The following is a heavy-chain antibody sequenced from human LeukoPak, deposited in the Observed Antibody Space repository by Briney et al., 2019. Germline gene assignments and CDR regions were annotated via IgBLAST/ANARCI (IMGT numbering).Heavy chain of an antibody. CDR3: ARDRYYYDSSARYFDY. D-gene: IGHD3-22*01. J-gene: IGHJ4*02. V-gene: IGHV4-4*07. CDR2: IHTSGST. Sequence: PSETLSLTCTVSGGSISSYYWSWIRQPAGKGLEWIGRIHTSGSTNYSPSFKSRVTMSVDTSKNQFSLKLSSVTAADTAVYYCARDRYYYDSSARYFDYWGQGTLVTVSS. CDR1: GGSISSYY.